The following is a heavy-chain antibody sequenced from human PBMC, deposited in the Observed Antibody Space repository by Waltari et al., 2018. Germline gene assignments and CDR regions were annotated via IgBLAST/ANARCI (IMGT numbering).Heavy chain of an antibody. V-gene: IGHV1-2*06. J-gene: IGHJ6*03. CDR1: GYTFTGRY. CDR2: IKPNRGGT. CDR3: AREATHSYYYFLDV. Sequence: QVQLVQSGAEVKKPGASVKVSCEASGYTFTGRYLHWVRQAPGQGLEWMGRIKPNRGGTDYAQKCQDRVTMTRDTSSSTAYMELSGLRSDDTAVYYCAREATHSYYYFLDVWGKGTTVTVSS.